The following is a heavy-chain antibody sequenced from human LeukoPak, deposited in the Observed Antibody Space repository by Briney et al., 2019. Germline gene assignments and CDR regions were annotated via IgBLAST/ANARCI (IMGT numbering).Heavy chain of an antibody. J-gene: IGHJ4*02. D-gene: IGHD2-21*02. CDR1: GFTFSSYG. Sequence: PGRSLRLSCAASGFTFSSYGMHWVRQAPGKGLEWVAVISYDGSNKYYADSVKGRFTISRDNSKNTLYLQMNSLRAEDTAVYYCAKGRIVVVTATFFDYWGQGTLVTVSS. V-gene: IGHV3-30*18. CDR3: AKGRIVVVTATFFDY. CDR2: ISYDGSNK.